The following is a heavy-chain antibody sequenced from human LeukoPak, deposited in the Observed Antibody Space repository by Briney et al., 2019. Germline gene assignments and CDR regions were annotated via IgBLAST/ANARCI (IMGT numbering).Heavy chain of an antibody. Sequence: GGSLRLSCAASGFTFSSYAMSWVRQAPGKGLEWVSAISGSGGSTYYADSVKGRFTISRDNSKNTLYLQINSLRAEDTAVYYCAKEEEWYHYYGMDVWGQGTTVTVSS. V-gene: IGHV3-23*01. J-gene: IGHJ6*02. D-gene: IGHD3-3*01. CDR2: ISGSGGST. CDR3: AKEEEWYHYYGMDV. CDR1: GFTFSSYA.